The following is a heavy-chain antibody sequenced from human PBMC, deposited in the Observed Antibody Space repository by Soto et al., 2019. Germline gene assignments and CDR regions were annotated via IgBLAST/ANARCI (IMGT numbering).Heavy chain of an antibody. J-gene: IGHJ5*02. CDR1: GGSVSSGSYY. V-gene: IGHV4-61*01. CDR2: IYYSGST. Sequence: QVQLQESGPGLVKPSETLSLTCTVSGGSVSSGSYYWSWIRQPPGKGLEWIGYIYYSGSTNYNPSLERRVNISVDTTKNQFVLKLSSVTAADTAVYYCAREGRIDMVRGFINPPREALAPWGQGTLVTVSS. CDR3: AREGRIDMVRGFINPPREALAP. D-gene: IGHD3-10*01.